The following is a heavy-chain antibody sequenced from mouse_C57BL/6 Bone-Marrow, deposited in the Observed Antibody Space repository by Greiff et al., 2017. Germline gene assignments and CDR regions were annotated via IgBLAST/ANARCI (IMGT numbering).Heavy chain of an antibody. CDR1: GYTFTSYW. V-gene: IGHV1-69*01. CDR3: ARGYYYFDY. Sequence: QVQLQQPGAELVMPGASVKLSCKASGYTFTSYWMHWVKQRPGQGLEWIGEMYPSDSYTTYNQKFKGKSTLTVDKSSSTAYMKLSSLTSEDSAVYYCARGYYYFDYWGQGTTLTVSS. CDR2: MYPSDSYT. D-gene: IGHD2-3*01. J-gene: IGHJ2*01.